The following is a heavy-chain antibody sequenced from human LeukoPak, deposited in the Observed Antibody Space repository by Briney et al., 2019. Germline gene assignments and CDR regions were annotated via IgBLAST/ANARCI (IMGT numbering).Heavy chain of an antibody. CDR1: GGTFSSYA. V-gene: IGHV1-69*05. J-gene: IGHJ4*02. Sequence: ASVKVSCKASGGTFSSYAISWVRQAPGQGLEWMGRIIPIFGTANYAQKFQGRVTITTDESTSTAYMELSSLRSEDTAVYYYARGGLYLGFNYWGQGTLVTVSS. D-gene: IGHD1-26*01. CDR2: IIPIFGTA. CDR3: ARGGLYLGFNY.